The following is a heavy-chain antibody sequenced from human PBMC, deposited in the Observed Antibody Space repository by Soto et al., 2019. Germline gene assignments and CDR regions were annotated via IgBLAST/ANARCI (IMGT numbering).Heavy chain of an antibody. CDR1: GGTFSSYT. J-gene: IGHJ5*02. D-gene: IGHD4-17*01. V-gene: IGHV1-69*02. Sequence: SVKVSCKASGGTFSSYTISWVRQAPGQGLEWMGRIIPILGIANYAQKFQGRVTITADKSTSTAYMELSSLRSEDSAVYFCARGIKYGAYSRWFDPWGQ. CDR2: IIPILGIA. CDR3: ARGIKYGAYSRWFDP.